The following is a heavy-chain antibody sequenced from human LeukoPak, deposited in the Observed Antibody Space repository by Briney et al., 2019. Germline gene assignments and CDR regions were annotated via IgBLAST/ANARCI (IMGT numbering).Heavy chain of an antibody. J-gene: IGHJ4*02. CDR3: AKYDSSGYYYERHDY. CDR2: ISGSGGST. Sequence: PGGSLRFSCAASGFTFSSYAMSWVRQAPGKGLEWVSAISGSGGSTYYADSVKGRFTISRDNSKNTLYLQMNSLRAEDTAVYYCAKYDSSGYYYERHDYWGQGTLVTVSS. D-gene: IGHD3-22*01. V-gene: IGHV3-23*01. CDR1: GFTFSSYA.